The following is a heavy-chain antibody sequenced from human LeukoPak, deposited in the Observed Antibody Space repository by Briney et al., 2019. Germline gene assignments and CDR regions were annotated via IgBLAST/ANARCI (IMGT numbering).Heavy chain of an antibody. CDR1: GYMFTANY. CDR2: ISPNSGGT. J-gene: IGHJ5*02. D-gene: IGHD2-8*01. CDR3: ARRRMVGSNWFDP. Sequence: ASVKVSFKSSGYMFTANYMHWVRQAPGQGLEWMGWISPNSGGTKYAEKFQGRATLTRDTSISTVYMELSRLKTDDTAVYYCARRRMVGSNWFDPWGQGTLVTVSS. V-gene: IGHV1-2*02.